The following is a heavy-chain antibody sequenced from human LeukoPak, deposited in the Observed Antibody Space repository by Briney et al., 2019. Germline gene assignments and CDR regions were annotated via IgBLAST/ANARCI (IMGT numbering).Heavy chain of an antibody. D-gene: IGHD6-25*01. V-gene: IGHV5-51*01. J-gene: IGHJ6*02. CDR1: GYSFPNYW. CDR3: VRLRGIFCTGVSGYPGGYYAMDV. CDR2: IYPADSDT. Sequence: GESLKISCKGSGYSFPNYWIAWVRQMPGKGLEWMGIIYPADSDTRYSPSFQGQVSISADKSISTTYLQWSSLRAAGTARYVCVRLRGIFCTGVSGYPGGYYAMDVWGQGTTVSVSS.